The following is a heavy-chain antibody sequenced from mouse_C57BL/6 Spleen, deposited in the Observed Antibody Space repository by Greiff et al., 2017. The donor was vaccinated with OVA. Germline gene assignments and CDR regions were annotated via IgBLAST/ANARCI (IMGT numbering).Heavy chain of an antibody. V-gene: IGHV1-80*01. CDR2: IYPGDGDT. CDR3: ARPGSSPHYYAMDY. D-gene: IGHD1-1*01. Sequence: QVQLQQSGAELVKPGASVKISCKASGYAFSSYWMNWVKQRPGKGLEWIGQIYPGDGDTNYNGKFKGKATLTADKSSSTAYMQLSSLTSEDSAVYFCARPGSSPHYYAMDYWGQGTSVTVSS. J-gene: IGHJ4*01. CDR1: GYAFSSYW.